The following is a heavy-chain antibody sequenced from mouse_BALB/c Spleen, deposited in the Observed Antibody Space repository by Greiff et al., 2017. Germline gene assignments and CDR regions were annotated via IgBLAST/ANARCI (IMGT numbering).Heavy chain of an antibody. Sequence: EVKLMESGGGLVKPGGSLKLSCAASGFTFSDYYMYWVRQTPEKRLEWVATISSGGSYTYYPDSVKGRFTISRDNAKNTLYLQMSSLKSEDTAMYYCARRTGGFAYWGQGTLVTVSA. J-gene: IGHJ3*01. V-gene: IGHV5-4*02. CDR1: GFTFSDYY. CDR3: ARRTGGFAY. CDR2: ISSGGSYT.